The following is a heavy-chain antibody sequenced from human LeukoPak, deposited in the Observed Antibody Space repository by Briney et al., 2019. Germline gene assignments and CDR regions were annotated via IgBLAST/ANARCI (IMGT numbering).Heavy chain of an antibody. Sequence: GGSLRLSCAASGFTFSSYGMSWVRQAPGKGLEWVSAISGSGGSTYYADSVKGRFTISRDNSKNTLYLQMNGLRAEDTAVYYCAKGGRGDSKGNYYDSSGYLTGPFDYWGQGTLVTVSS. CDR2: ISGSGGST. V-gene: IGHV3-23*01. CDR1: GFTFSSYG. D-gene: IGHD3-22*01. J-gene: IGHJ4*02. CDR3: AKGGRGDSKGNYYDSSGYLTGPFDY.